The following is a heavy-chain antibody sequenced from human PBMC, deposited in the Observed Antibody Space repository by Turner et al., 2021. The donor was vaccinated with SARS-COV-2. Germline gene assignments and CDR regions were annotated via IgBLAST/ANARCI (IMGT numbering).Heavy chain of an antibody. Sequence: EEQLVESGGAVVQPGGSLTLSCAASGFSFSNYWMHWVRHVPGKGLVWVSRVNSDGSSTVYADSVRGRFTLSRDNAKNMLYLQMNSLRIDDTAVYYCAGGAVWGQGTKITVSS. J-gene: IGHJ3*01. CDR2: VNSDGSST. CDR1: GFSFSNYW. V-gene: IGHV3-74*01. CDR3: AGGAV.